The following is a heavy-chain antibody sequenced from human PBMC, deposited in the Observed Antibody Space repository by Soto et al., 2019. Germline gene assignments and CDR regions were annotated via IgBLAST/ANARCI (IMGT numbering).Heavy chain of an antibody. CDR2: MNPNSGNT. CDR1: GYTFTSYH. J-gene: IGHJ5*02. Sequence: ASVKVSCKGSGYTFTSYHINWVRQATGQGLEWMGWMNPNSGNTGYAQTLQGRVTMTWDTSISTAYMELSSLRFEDTAMYYCARGHISSTKTWLDPWGQGTLVTGSS. D-gene: IGHD6-6*01. V-gene: IGHV1-8*01. CDR3: ARGHISSTKTWLDP.